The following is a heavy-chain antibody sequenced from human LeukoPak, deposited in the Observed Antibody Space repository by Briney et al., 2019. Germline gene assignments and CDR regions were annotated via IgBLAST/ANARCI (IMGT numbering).Heavy chain of an antibody. D-gene: IGHD6-13*01. J-gene: IGHJ4*02. CDR2: TYYRSKRYN. CDR3: AREGELAAAGIDY. V-gene: IGHV6-1*01. Sequence: SQTLSLTCAISGDRASSNSAGWNWIRHSASRGLEWLGRTYYRSKRYNDYAVSVKSRITINPDTSKNQFSLQLNSVTPEDTAVYYCAREGELAAAGIDYWGQGTLVTVSS. CDR1: GDRASSNSAG.